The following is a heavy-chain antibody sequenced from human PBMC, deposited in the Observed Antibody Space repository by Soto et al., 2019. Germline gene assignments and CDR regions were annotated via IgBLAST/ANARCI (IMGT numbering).Heavy chain of an antibody. J-gene: IGHJ4*02. V-gene: IGHV3-23*01. CDR2: XXXXXXXT. CDR3: XXXXXXXXXXXXXXXXXXXXXXXDY. Sequence: EVQLLESGGGLIQTGGSLRLSCAASGFTLSSYAMSWVRQAPGKGLEWXXAXXXXXXXTYYADSVKGRFTISRXNSKXXXXXXXXXXXXXXXXXXXXXXXXXXXXXXXXXXXXXXXXXXXDYWGQGTLVTVAS. CDR1: GFTLSSYA.